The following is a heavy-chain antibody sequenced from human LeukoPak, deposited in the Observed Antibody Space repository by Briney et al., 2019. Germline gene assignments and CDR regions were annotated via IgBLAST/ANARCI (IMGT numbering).Heavy chain of an antibody. Sequence: SQTLSLTCTVSGGSISSGGYYWSWIRQHPGKGLEWIGYIYYSGSTYYNPSLKSRVTISVDTSKNQFSLKLSSVTAADTAVYYCARDRGDGYIFFDCWGQGTLVTVSS. CDR3: ARDRGDGYIFFDC. J-gene: IGHJ4*02. D-gene: IGHD5-24*01. V-gene: IGHV4-31*03. CDR1: GGSISSGGYY. CDR2: IYYSGST.